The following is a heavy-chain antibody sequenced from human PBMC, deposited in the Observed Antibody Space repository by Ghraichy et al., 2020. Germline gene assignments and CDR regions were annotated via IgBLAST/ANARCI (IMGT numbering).Heavy chain of an antibody. CDR1: GFTFSSYG. Sequence: GGSLRLSCAASGFTFSSYGMHWVRQAPGKGLEWVAVIWYDGSNKYYADSVKGRFTISRDNSKNTLYLQMNSLRAEDTAVYYCARDRDSSGYQNHYYYYGMDVWGQGTTVTVSS. CDR2: IWYDGSNK. CDR3: ARDRDSSGYQNHYYYYGMDV. D-gene: IGHD3-22*01. V-gene: IGHV3-33*01. J-gene: IGHJ6*02.